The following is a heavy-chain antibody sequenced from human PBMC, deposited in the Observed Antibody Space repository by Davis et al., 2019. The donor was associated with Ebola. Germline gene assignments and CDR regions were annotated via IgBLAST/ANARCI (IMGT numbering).Heavy chain of an antibody. Sequence: PGGSLRLSCAASGFTFSSYWMHWVRQAPGKGLVWVSRINSDRSSTSYADSVKGRFTISRDNAKNTLYLQMNSLRAEDTAVYYCASVFYSSAPWGFDPWGQGTLVTVSS. CDR2: INSDRSST. J-gene: IGHJ5*02. CDR3: ASVFYSSAPWGFDP. D-gene: IGHD6-19*01. CDR1: GFTFSSYW. V-gene: IGHV3-74*01.